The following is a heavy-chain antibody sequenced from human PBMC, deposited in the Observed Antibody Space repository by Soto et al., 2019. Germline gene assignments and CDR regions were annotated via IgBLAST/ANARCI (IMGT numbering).Heavy chain of an antibody. V-gene: IGHV3-23*01. Sequence: EVQLLESGGGLVQTGGSLRLSCAASGFTFSSYAMSWVRQAPAKGLEWVSVISGSGSSIYYGDSVRGRFTISRDNSKNTLDLQMSSLRAEDTAVYYCAKLGSSPWAFDIWGQGTLVTVSS. J-gene: IGHJ3*02. D-gene: IGHD6-19*01. CDR2: ISGSGSSI. CDR3: AKLGSSPWAFDI. CDR1: GFTFSSYA.